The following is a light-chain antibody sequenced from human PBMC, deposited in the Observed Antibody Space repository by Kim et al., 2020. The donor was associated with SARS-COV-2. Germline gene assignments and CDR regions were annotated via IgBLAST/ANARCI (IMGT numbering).Light chain of an antibody. Sequence: EIVMTQSPATLSVSPGERATLSCRASQSVSSNLAWYQQRPGQGPRLVIYGASTRATGIPARFSGSGSGTEFTLTISSLQSEDFAVYYCQQYFDWPPLTFGGGTKVDIK. CDR1: QSVSSN. CDR2: GAS. CDR3: QQYFDWPPLT. V-gene: IGKV3D-15*01. J-gene: IGKJ4*01.